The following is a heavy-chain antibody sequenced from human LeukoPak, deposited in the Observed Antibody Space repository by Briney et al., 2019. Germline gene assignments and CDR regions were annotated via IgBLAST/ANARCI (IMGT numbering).Heavy chain of an antibody. CDR1: GFTFSSYA. V-gene: IGHV3-23*01. Sequence: GGSLRLSCAASGFTFSSYAMSWVRQVQGKGLEWVSVISGSGGTTNYADSVKGRFTISRDNSKNTLYLQMNSLRAEDTAVYYCAKHGTDYDFWSGQYYFDYWGQGTLVTVSS. CDR3: AKHGTDYDFWSGQYYFDY. CDR2: ISGSGGTT. J-gene: IGHJ4*02. D-gene: IGHD3-3*01.